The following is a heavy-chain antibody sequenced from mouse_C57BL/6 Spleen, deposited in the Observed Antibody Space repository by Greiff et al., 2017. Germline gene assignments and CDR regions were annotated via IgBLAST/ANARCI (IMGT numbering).Heavy chain of an antibody. D-gene: IGHD2-4*01. V-gene: IGHV1-54*01. Sequence: VQLQQSGAELVRPGTSVKVSCKASGYAFTNYLIEWVKQRPGQGLEWIGVINPGSGGTNYNEKFKGKETLTADKSSSTAYMQLSSLTSEDSAVYFCARRRNDYDAFAYWGQGTLVTVSA. CDR2: INPGSGGT. CDR1: GYAFTNYL. CDR3: ARRRNDYDAFAY. J-gene: IGHJ3*01.